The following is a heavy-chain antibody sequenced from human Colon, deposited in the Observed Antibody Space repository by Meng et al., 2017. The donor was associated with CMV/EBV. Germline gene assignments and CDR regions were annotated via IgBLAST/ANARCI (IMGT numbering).Heavy chain of an antibody. V-gene: IGHV3-23*01. D-gene: IGHD3-10*02. CDR1: GFTFRIYA. J-gene: IGHJ4*02. Sequence: GGSLRLSCATSGFTFRIYAMGWVRQAPGKGLEWVSSISGSGTATYYSSSVKGRFTISRDSSKNTLSLEMTGLRAEDTAVYYCAKSLFGRGQVVYFDSWGQGTLVTVSS. CDR3: AKSLFGRGQVVYFDS. CDR2: ISGSGTAT.